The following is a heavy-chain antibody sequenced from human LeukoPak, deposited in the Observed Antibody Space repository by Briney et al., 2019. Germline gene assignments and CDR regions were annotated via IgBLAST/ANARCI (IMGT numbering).Heavy chain of an antibody. Sequence: GSLRLSCAASGFPFSSYAMSGGRQAPGKGVEWVSDISGSGGSTYYADSVKGRFTISRDDSKNTLYLQMNSLKAEDTAVYYCTTDPEESHLYWGQGTLVTVSS. CDR3: TTDPEESHLY. CDR1: GFPFSSYA. J-gene: IGHJ4*02. V-gene: IGHV3-23*01. CDR2: ISGSGGST. D-gene: IGHD3-10*01.